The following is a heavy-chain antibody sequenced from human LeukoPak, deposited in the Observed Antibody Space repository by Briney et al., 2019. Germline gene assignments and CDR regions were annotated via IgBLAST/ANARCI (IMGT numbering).Heavy chain of an antibody. CDR1: GYTFTSYG. CDR3: ARTKSTTMIVVPDY. D-gene: IGHD3-22*01. Sequence: ASVKVSCKASGYTFTSYGISWVRQAPGQGLEWMGWISAYNGNTNYAQKLQGRVTMTTDTSTSTAYMELRSLRSDDTAVYYCARTKSTTMIVVPDYWGQGTLVTVSS. CDR2: ISAYNGNT. J-gene: IGHJ4*02. V-gene: IGHV1-18*01.